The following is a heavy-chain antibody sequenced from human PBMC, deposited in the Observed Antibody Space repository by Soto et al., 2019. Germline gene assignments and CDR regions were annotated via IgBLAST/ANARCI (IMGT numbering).Heavy chain of an antibody. CDR2: INHSGST. Sequence: KPSETLSLTCGVYGGSLSPYYWSWIRQTPGKGLEWIAEINHSGSTNYNPSLASRVTISIDTSNNQFSLKLTSVTAADTAVYYCERGGSSDWQVAFDFWGQGTMVTVSS. V-gene: IGHV4-34*01. CDR3: ERGGSSDWQVAFDF. J-gene: IGHJ3*01. CDR1: GGSLSPYY. D-gene: IGHD6-19*01.